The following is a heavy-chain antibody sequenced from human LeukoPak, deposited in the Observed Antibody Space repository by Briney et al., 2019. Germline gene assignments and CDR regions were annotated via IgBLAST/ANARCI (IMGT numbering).Heavy chain of an antibody. J-gene: IGHJ3*02. CDR1: GGPISSSSYY. CDR3: ARIPRPVNYYGSGSDDAFDI. D-gene: IGHD3-10*01. Sequence: SETLSLTCTVSGGPISSSSYYWGWIRQPPGKGLEWIGSIYYSGSTYYNPSLKSRVTISVDKSKNQFSLKLSSVTAADTAVYYCARIPRPVNYYGSGSDDAFDIWGQGTMVTVSS. V-gene: IGHV4-39*07. CDR2: IYYSGST.